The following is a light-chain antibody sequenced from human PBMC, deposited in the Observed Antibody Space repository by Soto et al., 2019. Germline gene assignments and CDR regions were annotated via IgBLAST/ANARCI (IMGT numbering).Light chain of an antibody. J-gene: IGLJ1*01. Sequence: QSALAQPRSVSGSPGQSVTISCTGASSDVGSYNYISWYQQHPGKAPKLVIYDVSKRPSGVPDRFSGSKSGNTASLTISGLQAEDEAAYYCCSYAGSYTYVFGTGTKVTVL. CDR2: DVS. CDR3: CSYAGSYTYV. CDR1: SSDVGSYNY. V-gene: IGLV2-11*01.